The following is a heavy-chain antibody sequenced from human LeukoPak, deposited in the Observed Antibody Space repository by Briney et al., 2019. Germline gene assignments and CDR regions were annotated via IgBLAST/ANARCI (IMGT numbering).Heavy chain of an antibody. CDR1: GGSISSGGYS. CDR3: ARHRNYGGNQYYFDY. Sequence: SQTLSLTCAVSGGSISSGGYSWSWIRQPPGKGLEWIGYIYYSGSTNYNPSLKSRVTISVDTSKNQFSLKLSSVTAADTAVYYCARHRNYGGNQYYFDYWGQGTLVTVSS. V-gene: IGHV4-30-4*07. J-gene: IGHJ4*02. D-gene: IGHD4-23*01. CDR2: IYYSGST.